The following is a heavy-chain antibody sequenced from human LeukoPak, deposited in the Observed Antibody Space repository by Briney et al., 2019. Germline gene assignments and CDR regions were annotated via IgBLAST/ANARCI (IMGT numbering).Heavy chain of an antibody. V-gene: IGHV1-58*01. CDR1: GFTFTSSA. CDR2: IVVGSGNT. Sequence: SVKVSCKASGFTFTSSAVQWVRQARGQRLEWIGLIVVGSGNTNYAQKFQERVTITRDMSTSTAYMELSSLRSEDTAVYYCAAERLRYFDWLLYSPYYYGMDVWGKGTTVTVSS. CDR3: AAERLRYFDWLLYSPYYYGMDV. D-gene: IGHD3-9*01. J-gene: IGHJ6*04.